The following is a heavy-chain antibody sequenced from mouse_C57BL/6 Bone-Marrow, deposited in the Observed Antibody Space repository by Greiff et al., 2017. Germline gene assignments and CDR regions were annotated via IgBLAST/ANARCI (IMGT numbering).Heavy chain of an antibody. V-gene: IGHV1-64*01. J-gene: IGHJ4*01. CDR3: ARSLSEYGIDY. Sequence: QVQLQQPGAELVKPGASVKLSCKASGYTFTSYWMHWVKQRPGQGLEWIGMIHPNSGSTNYNEKFKSKATLTVDKSSSTAYMQLSSLTSEDSAVYYSARSLSEYGIDYWGQGTSVTVSS. CDR1: GYTFTSYW. CDR2: IHPNSGST.